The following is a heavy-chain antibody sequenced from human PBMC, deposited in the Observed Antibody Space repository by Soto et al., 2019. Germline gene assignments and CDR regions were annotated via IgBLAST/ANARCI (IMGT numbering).Heavy chain of an antibody. D-gene: IGHD2-15*01. J-gene: IGHJ3*01. Sequence: QVQLVQSGAEVKKPGASVKVSCKTSGYTFTGYGINWVRQAPGHGREWRGWSSVFNGNTKYGQNIQDRVIMTTDPSTSTAYMELRSLRSDDTAVYFCGRDGSGGIIDSWGQGTMLIVSS. CDR3: GRDGSGGIIDS. CDR1: GYTFTGYG. V-gene: IGHV1-18*01. CDR2: SSVFNGNT.